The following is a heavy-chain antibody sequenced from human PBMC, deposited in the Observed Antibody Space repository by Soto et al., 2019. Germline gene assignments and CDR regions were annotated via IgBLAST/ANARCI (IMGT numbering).Heavy chain of an antibody. J-gene: IGHJ4*01. CDR2: IYKNGTT. D-gene: IGHD2-21*01. Sequence: SGTLSLTCRVFGGSISRNYWSWIRQPAGKRLEWIGRIYKNGTTDYNPSLESRFTMSVHPSKNRISLKLSSATAADTAIYYGALGIYCGDECYFAYWGHGILVTVSS. V-gene: IGHV4-4*07. CDR1: GGSISRNY. CDR3: ALGIYCGDECYFAY.